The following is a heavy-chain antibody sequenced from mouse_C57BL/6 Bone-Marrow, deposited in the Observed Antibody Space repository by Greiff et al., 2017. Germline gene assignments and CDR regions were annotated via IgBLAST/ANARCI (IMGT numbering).Heavy chain of an antibody. CDR1: GFSLTSYG. CDR3: TRMGYYGSPFYAMDY. Sequence: QVQLKESGPGLVQPSQSLSITCPVSGFSLTSYGVHWVRQSPGKGLEWLGVIWSGGSTDYNAAFISRLSISKDNSKSQVFFKMNSLQADDTAIYYCTRMGYYGSPFYAMDYWGQGTSVTVSS. J-gene: IGHJ4*01. D-gene: IGHD1-1*01. CDR2: IWSGGST. V-gene: IGHV2-2*01.